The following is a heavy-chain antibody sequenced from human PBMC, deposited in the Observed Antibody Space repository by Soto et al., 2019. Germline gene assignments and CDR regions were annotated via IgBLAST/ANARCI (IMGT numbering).Heavy chain of an antibody. CDR1: GFTFSSYA. V-gene: IGHV3-23*01. J-gene: IGHJ6*02. D-gene: IGHD1-26*01. CDR3: AKDLQWEEYYGMDV. Sequence: QPGGSLRLSCAASGFTFSSYAMSWVRQAPGKGLEWVSVISGSGGSTYYAASVRGRFTISRDNSKNTLYLQMNSLRAEDTAVYYCAKDLQWEEYYGMDVWGQGTTVTVSS. CDR2: ISGSGGST.